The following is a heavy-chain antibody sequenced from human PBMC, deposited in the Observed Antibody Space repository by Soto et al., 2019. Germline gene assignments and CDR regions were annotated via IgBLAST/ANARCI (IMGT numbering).Heavy chain of an antibody. V-gene: IGHV3-11*01. CDR2: ISSSGDII. Sequence: QVQLVESGGGLVKPGGSLRLSCAASGFTFSDHYMSWIRQAPGKGLEWVSYISSSGDIIYYADSVKGRFTISRENAKNSLYLQMNSLRAEDTAVYYCARDLGYYDSSGYFDYWGQGTLVTVSS. D-gene: IGHD3-22*01. CDR3: ARDLGYYDSSGYFDY. J-gene: IGHJ4*02. CDR1: GFTFSDHY.